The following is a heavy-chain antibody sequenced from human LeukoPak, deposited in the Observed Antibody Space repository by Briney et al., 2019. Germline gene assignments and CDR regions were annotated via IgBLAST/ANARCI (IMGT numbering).Heavy chain of an antibody. CDR3: AKVLSLRYFDWVLYADC. D-gene: IGHD3-9*01. J-gene: IGHJ4*02. Sequence: GGSLRLSCAASGFTFTNYAMSWVRQAPGKGLEWVSAISGTGANTYYADSVKGRFTTSRYNSKYTLFLQMNSLRAEDTAVYYCAKVLSLRYFDWVLYADCWGQGTLVTVSS. CDR2: ISGTGANT. V-gene: IGHV3-23*01. CDR1: GFTFTNYA.